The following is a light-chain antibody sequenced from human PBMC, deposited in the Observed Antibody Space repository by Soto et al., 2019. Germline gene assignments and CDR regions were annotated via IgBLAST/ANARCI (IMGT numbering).Light chain of an antibody. Sequence: EIVLTQSPGTLSLSPGERATLSCRASQSVANHYLAWYQQKPGQAPRFLIYDASSRATGIPDRFSGSGSGTDFTLTISRLEPEDFAVYYCEQYGSTPLTFVGGTKVEIK. V-gene: IGKV3-20*01. CDR2: DAS. J-gene: IGKJ4*01. CDR3: EQYGSTPLT. CDR1: QSVANHY.